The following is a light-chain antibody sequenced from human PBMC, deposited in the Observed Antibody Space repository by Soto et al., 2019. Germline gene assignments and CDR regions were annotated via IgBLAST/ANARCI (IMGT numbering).Light chain of an antibody. V-gene: IGKV3-11*01. CDR2: DAS. CDR1: QSVSSY. J-gene: IGKJ4*01. CDR3: QQRSNWLT. Sequence: EIVLTQSPATLSLSPGERATLSCRASQSVSSYLAWYQQKPGQAPRLLIYDASNSATGIPATFSGSGSVTDFTLTISSLEPEDFAVYYCQQRSNWLTFGGGTKVEIK.